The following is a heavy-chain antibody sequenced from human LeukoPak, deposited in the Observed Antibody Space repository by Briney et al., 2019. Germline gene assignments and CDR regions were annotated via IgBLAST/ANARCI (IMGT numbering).Heavy chain of an antibody. V-gene: IGHV3-7*01. J-gene: IGHJ6*02. D-gene: IGHD2-2*01. Sequence: PGGSLRLSCAASGFTFSGYWMTWVRQAPGKGLEWVANIKKDESEKYYVDSVKGRFTGSRDNAKNSLYLQMNSLRVEDTAVYYCVRSIVVVPAAIDYYGMDVWGQGTTVTVSS. CDR3: VRSIVVVPAAIDYYGMDV. CDR1: GFTFSGYW. CDR2: IKKDESEK.